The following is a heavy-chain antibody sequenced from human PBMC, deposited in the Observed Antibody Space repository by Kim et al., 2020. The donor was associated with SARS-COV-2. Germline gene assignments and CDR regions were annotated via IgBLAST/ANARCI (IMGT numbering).Heavy chain of an antibody. CDR1: GFTFSSYA. CDR3: HTGYFKNHYFDY. CDR2: ISYDGSNK. V-gene: IGHV3-30-3*01. D-gene: IGHD3-9*01. Sequence: GGSLRLSCAASGFTFSSYAMHWVRQAPGKGLEWVAVISYDGSNKYYADSVKGRFTISRDNSKNTLYLQMNSLRAEDTSVYYCHTGYFKNHYFDYWGQGTL. J-gene: IGHJ4*02.